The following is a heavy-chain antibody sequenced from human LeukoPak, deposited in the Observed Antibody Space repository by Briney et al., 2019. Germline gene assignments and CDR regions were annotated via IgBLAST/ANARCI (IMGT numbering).Heavy chain of an antibody. CDR3: ARDETTAVSNNGMDV. V-gene: IGHV4-59*01. D-gene: IGHD4-11*01. Sequence: SETLSLTCTVSGGSISRYYWSWIRQPPGKGLEWIGYIYYSGSTNYNPSLKSRVTISLDTSKNQFSLKLSSVTAADTAVYYCARDETTAVSNNGMDVWGQGATVTVSS. CDR1: GGSISRYY. J-gene: IGHJ6*02. CDR2: IYYSGST.